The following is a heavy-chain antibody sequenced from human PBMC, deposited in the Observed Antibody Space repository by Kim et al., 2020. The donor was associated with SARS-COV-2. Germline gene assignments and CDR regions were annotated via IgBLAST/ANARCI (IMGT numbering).Heavy chain of an antibody. CDR2: INPSGGST. CDR1: GYTFTSYY. D-gene: IGHD4-17*01. V-gene: IGHV1-46*01. CDR3: ARVWSHYGGKMGAFDI. J-gene: IGHJ3*02. Sequence: ASVKVSCKASGYTFTSYYMHWVRQAPGQGLEWMGIINPSGGSTSYAQKFQGRVTMTRDTSTSTVYMELSSLRSEDTAVYYCARVWSHYGGKMGAFDIWGQGTMVTVSS.